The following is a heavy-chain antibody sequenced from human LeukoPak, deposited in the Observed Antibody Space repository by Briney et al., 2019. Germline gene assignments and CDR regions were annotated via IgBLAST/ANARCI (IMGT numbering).Heavy chain of an antibody. V-gene: IGHV7-4-1*02. CDR3: AVLPTIVVATPTQNDYYYMDV. J-gene: IGHJ6*03. D-gene: IGHD2-2*01. Sequence: GASVKVSCKASGYTFTSYAMNWVRQAPGQGLEWMGWINTNTGNPTYAQGFTGRFVFSLDTSVSTAYLQISSLKAEDTAVYYCAVLPTIVVATPTQNDYYYMDVWGKGTTVTVSS. CDR2: INTNTGNP. CDR1: GYTFTSYA.